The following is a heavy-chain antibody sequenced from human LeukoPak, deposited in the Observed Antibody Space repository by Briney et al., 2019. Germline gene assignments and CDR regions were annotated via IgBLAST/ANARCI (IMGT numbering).Heavy chain of an antibody. J-gene: IGHJ6*03. D-gene: IGHD2-15*01. CDR1: GGSISSSRDY. CDR2: IYYSGST. CDR3: ARVRCSGGSCPYYYYYYYMDV. V-gene: IGHV4-39*07. Sequence: NPSETLSLTCTVSGGSISSSRDYWAWLRQPPGKGLEWIANIYYSGSTYYSPSLKSRVTISVDTSKNQLSLKLRFVTAADTAVYYCARVRCSGGSCPYYYYYYYMDVWGKGTTVTVSS.